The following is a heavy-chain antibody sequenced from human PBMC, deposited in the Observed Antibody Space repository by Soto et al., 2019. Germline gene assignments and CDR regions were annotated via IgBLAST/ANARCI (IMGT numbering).Heavy chain of an antibody. J-gene: IGHJ4*02. D-gene: IGHD3-22*01. V-gene: IGHV1-18*04. CDR1: GYTFTSYG. CDR3: ARDPLDYYDSSGRSGFDY. Sequence: QVQLVQSGAEVKKPGASVKVSCKASGYTFTSYGISWVRQAPGQGLEWMGWISAYNGNTNYAQKLQGRVTMTTDSSTSTAYMELRSLRSDDTDVYYCARDPLDYYDSSGRSGFDYWGQGTLVTVSS. CDR2: ISAYNGNT.